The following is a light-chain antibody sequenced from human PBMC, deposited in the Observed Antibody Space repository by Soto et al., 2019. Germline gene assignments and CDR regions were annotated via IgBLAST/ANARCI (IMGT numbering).Light chain of an antibody. CDR3: QRYGG. V-gene: IGKV3-20*01. Sequence: EIALTQSPGTLSLSPGERATLSCRASQSVSSSHLAWYQQKPGQAPRLLIYSASSRATGIPDRFSGSGSGTDFTLTISRLEPEDFAVYYSQRYGGFGQGTKVEIK. CDR2: SAS. CDR1: QSVSSSH. J-gene: IGKJ1*01.